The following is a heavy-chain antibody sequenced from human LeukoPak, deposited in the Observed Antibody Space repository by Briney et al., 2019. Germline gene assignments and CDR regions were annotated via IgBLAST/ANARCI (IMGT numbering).Heavy chain of an antibody. D-gene: IGHD2-15*01. CDR2: ISSSSSYI. CDR3: TRHVVVVAATGPQSDY. Sequence: GGSLRLSCAASGFTFSTYSMNWVRQAPGKGLEWVSSISSSSSYIYYADSVKGRFTISRDNAKTSLYLQMNSLRAEDTAVYYCTRHVVVVAATGPQSDYWGQGTLVTVSS. CDR1: GFTFSTYS. V-gene: IGHV3-21*04. J-gene: IGHJ4*02.